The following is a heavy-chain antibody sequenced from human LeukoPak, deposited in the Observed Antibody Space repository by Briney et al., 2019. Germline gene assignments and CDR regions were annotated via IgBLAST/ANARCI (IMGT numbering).Heavy chain of an antibody. D-gene: IGHD3-10*01. CDR2: VYYTGTT. CDR1: GGSISSRNYH. V-gene: IGHV4-39*01. Sequence: SETLSLTCTVSGGSISSRNYHWGWTRQPPGKGLEWIGGVYYTGTTYSNPSLKSRVTISVDTSKNQFSLRLSSVTAADTAVYYCVRVFRDTWGSGTNYFDFWGQGTLVTVSS. CDR3: VRVFRDTWGSGTNYFDF. J-gene: IGHJ4*02.